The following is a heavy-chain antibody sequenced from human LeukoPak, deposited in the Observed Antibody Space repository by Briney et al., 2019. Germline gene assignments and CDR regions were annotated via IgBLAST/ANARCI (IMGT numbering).Heavy chain of an antibody. CDR2: IKQDGRES. CDR3: AGEKFARTGTFDS. V-gene: IGHV3-7*01. Sequence: GGSLRLSCAASGFTFSTYWMSWVRQAPGKGLEWVANIKQDGRESYYVDSVKGRFTISRDNAKNSLYLQMNSLRAEDTAVYYCAGEKFARTGTFDSWGQGTLVTVSS. CDR1: GFTFSTYW. J-gene: IGHJ4*02. D-gene: IGHD1-1*01.